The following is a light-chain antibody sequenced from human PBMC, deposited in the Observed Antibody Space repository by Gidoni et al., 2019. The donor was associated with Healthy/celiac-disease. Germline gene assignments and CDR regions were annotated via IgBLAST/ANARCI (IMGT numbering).Light chain of an antibody. CDR3: MQALQTPYS. CDR2: LGS. V-gene: IGKV2-28*01. Sequence: DIVMTQSPLSLPVTPGEPASISCRSSQSLLHSNGYNYLDWYLQKPGQSPSPLIYLGSNRASGVPDRFSGSGSGTDFTLKISRVEAEDVGVYYCMQALQTPYSFGQGTKLEIK. J-gene: IGKJ2*03. CDR1: QSLLHSNGYNY.